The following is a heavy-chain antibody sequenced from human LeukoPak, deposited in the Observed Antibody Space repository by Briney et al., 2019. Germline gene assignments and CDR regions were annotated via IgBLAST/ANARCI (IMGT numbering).Heavy chain of an antibody. CDR3: VRQTSGWYSAFDY. CDR2: IYSGTAP. V-gene: IGHV3-53*01. Sequence: PGGSLRLSCAASGFTVSTYNMNWVRQAPGTRLEWVSVIYSGTAPYYADSVKGRFTISRDNSKNTLYHHMSSLRAEDTAVYYCVRQTSGWYSAFDYWGQGTLVTVSS. J-gene: IGHJ4*02. CDR1: GFTVSTYN. D-gene: IGHD6-19*01.